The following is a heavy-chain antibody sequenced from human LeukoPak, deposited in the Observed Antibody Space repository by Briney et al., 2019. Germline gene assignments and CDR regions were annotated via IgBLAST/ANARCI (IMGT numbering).Heavy chain of an antibody. Sequence: SETLSLTCTVSGGSISSSSYYWGWIRQPPGKGLEWIGYIYYSGSTNYNPSLKSRVTISVDTSKNQFSLKLSSVTAADTAVYYCARGYSSQDYWGQGTLVTVSS. J-gene: IGHJ4*02. CDR2: IYYSGST. CDR3: ARGYSSQDY. D-gene: IGHD6-19*01. V-gene: IGHV4-61*05. CDR1: GGSISSSSYY.